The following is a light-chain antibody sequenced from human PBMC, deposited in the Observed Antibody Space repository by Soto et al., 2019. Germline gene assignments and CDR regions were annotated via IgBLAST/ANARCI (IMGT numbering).Light chain of an antibody. CDR1: SSNIGAGYD. V-gene: IGLV1-40*01. J-gene: IGLJ2*01. Sequence: QSVLTQPPSVSGAPGQRVTMSCTGSSSNIGAGYDVHWYQQLPGTAPKLLIYGNSNRPSGVPDRFSGSKSGTSASLAITGLQAEDEPDYYCQSYDSSLSGVVFGGGTKLTVL. CDR2: GNS. CDR3: QSYDSSLSGVV.